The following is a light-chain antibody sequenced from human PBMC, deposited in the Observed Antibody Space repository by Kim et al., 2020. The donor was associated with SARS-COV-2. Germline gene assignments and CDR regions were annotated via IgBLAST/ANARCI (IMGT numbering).Light chain of an antibody. CDR1: QNIGFY. J-gene: IGKJ5*01. V-gene: IGKV1-39*01. CDR3: QQSYVPPIT. CDR2: AST. Sequence: ASVGDRVTIGCRASQNIGFYINWNQQKPGSAPKLLIYASTDLQSGVPSRFSGSGSGTDFTLSISSLQPEDFATYYCQQSYVPPITFGQGTRLEIK.